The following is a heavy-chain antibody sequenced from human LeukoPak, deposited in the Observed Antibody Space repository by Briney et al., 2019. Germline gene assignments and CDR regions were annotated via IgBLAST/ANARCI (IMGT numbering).Heavy chain of an antibody. V-gene: IGHV3-66*01. CDR1: GFTVSSNY. D-gene: IGHD6-19*01. Sequence: GGSLRLSCAASGFTVSSNYMSWVRQAPGKGLEWVSVIYSGGSTYYADSVKGRFTISRDNSKNTLYLQMNSLRAEDTAVYYCARERAVNGWTSAHFDHWGQGTLVTVSS. J-gene: IGHJ4*02. CDR2: IYSGGST. CDR3: ARERAVNGWTSAHFDH.